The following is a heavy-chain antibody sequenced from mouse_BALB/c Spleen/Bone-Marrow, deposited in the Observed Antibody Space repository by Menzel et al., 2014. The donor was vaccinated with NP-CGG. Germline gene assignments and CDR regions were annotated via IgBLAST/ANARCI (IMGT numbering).Heavy chain of an antibody. CDR1: GYTFTSYW. CDR2: IYPGDGDT. J-gene: IGHJ4*01. D-gene: IGHD1-2*01. Sequence: VQLVESGAERARPGASVKLSCKASGYTFTSYWMQWVKQRPGQGLEWIGAIYPGDGDTRYTQEFKGKATLTADKSSSTAYMQLSSLASEDSAVYYCARRDYGIRENYYAMDYWGQGTSVTVSS. CDR3: ARRDYGIRENYYAMDY. V-gene: IGHV1-87*01.